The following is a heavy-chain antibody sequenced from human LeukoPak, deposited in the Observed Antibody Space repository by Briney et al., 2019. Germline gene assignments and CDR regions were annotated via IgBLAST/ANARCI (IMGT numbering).Heavy chain of an antibody. V-gene: IGHV3-7*04. CDR2: IKQDGSDK. Sequence: GSLRLSCAASGFTFSSSWMTWVRQAPGKGLEWVANIKQDGSDKYYVDSVKGRFTISRDNAKNSLYLQMNSLRDEDTAVYYCARAEEQRWGYVDYWGQGTLVTVSS. J-gene: IGHJ4*02. CDR3: ARAEEQRWGYVDY. D-gene: IGHD5-24*01. CDR1: GFTFSSSW.